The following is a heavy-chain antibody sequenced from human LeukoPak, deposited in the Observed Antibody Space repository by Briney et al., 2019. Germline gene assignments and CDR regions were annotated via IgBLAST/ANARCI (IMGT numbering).Heavy chain of an antibody. D-gene: IGHD4-23*01. CDR3: ARENNDYGGKKAFDY. Sequence: SQTLSLTCAVSGASSRSGDYFWSWTRQPPGKGLEWIGHIHYSGNTYYNPSLKSRVSISVDTSKHQFSLKLSSVTAADTAVYYCARENNDYGGKKAFDYWGQGTLVTVSS. CDR2: IHYSGNT. V-gene: IGHV4-30-4*01. CDR1: GASSRSGDYF. J-gene: IGHJ4*02.